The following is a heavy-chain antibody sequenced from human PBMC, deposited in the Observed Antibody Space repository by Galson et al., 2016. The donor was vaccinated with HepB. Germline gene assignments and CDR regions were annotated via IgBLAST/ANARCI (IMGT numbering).Heavy chain of an antibody. Sequence: QSGAEVKKPGESLKISCEGSGYNFGTYFIAWVRQMPGKGLEWMGIIYPGDSDTVYSPSFRGQFTFSVDKSISTAYVQWSSLKASDTASYYCAFPLSGTYKSGLHVWGQGTMVTVSS. D-gene: IGHD1-26*01. CDR2: IYPGDSDT. J-gene: IGHJ3*01. CDR3: AFPLSGTYKSGLHV. V-gene: IGHV5-51*01. CDR1: GYNFGTYF.